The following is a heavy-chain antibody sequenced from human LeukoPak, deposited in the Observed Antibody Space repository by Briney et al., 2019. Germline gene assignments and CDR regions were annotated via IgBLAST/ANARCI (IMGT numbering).Heavy chain of an antibody. CDR3: ARHAGSLGSGWYYFDY. J-gene: IGHJ4*02. CDR2: IYYSGST. CDR1: GGSISSSSYY. V-gene: IGHV4-39*01. D-gene: IGHD6-19*01. Sequence: SETLSLTCTVSGGSISSSSYYWGWIRQPPGKGLEWIGSIYYSGSTYYNPSLKSRVIISVGTSKNQFSLELTSVTAADTAVYYCARHAGSLGSGWYYFDYWGQGTLVTVSS.